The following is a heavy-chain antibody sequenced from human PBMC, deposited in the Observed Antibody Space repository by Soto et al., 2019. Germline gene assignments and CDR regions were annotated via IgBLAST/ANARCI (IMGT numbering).Heavy chain of an antibody. CDR3: AKVSSSWYAGFFDL. V-gene: IGHV3-23*01. CDR1: GFTFSSHA. Sequence: PGGSLRLSCTASGFTFSSHAMTWVRQAPGKGLEWVSGLSDSGDSIYYADSVKGRFTIYRDNSVNTLYLQMNTLRVEDTAVYYCAKVSSSWYAGFFDLWGQGTLVTVSS. CDR2: LSDSGDSI. J-gene: IGHJ4*02. D-gene: IGHD6-13*01.